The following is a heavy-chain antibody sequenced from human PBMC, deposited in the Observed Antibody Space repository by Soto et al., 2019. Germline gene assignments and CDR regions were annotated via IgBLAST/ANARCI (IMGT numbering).Heavy chain of an antibody. CDR1: GYTFTSYG. V-gene: IGHV1-18*01. CDR2: ISAYNGNT. D-gene: IGHD3-22*01. J-gene: IGHJ4*02. Sequence: WASVKVSCKASGYTFTSYGISWVRQAPGQGLEWMGWISAYNGNTNYAQKLQGRVTMTTDTSTSTAYMELRSLRSDDTAVYYCASLDHYYDSSGYYSDYWGQGTLVTVSS. CDR3: ASLDHYYDSSGYYSDY.